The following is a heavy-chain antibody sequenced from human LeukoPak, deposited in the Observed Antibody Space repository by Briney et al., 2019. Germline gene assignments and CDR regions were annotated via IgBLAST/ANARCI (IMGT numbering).Heavy chain of an antibody. CDR1: GGSISSGNYY. CDR2: IYDSEST. Sequence: TSETLSLTCTVPGGSISSGNYYWRWIRQQPGKGLEWIGYIYDSESTYYNPSLKSRVSISVDTSKNQFSLKLSSVTAADTAVYYCARGTYWYFDLWGHGTLVTVSS. CDR3: ARGTYWYFDL. V-gene: IGHV4-31*03. J-gene: IGHJ2*01.